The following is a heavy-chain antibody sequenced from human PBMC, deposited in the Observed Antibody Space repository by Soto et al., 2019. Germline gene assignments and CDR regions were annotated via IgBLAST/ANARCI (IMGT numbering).Heavy chain of an antibody. CDR3: ASVTTGRVMTAMPL. CDR1: GYTFTTYA. D-gene: IGHD2-21*02. CDR2: IDPGNGNT. V-gene: IGHV1-3*01. Sequence: QVQLVQSGAEVKRPGASVRVSCSASGYTFTTYAMHWVRQAPGQSLEWMGWIDPGNGNTRYSRTFQGRVSITRDTCESTAYLDASNLRSEDTAVSYCASVTTGRVMTAMPLWRQGTMVTVTS. J-gene: IGHJ3*01.